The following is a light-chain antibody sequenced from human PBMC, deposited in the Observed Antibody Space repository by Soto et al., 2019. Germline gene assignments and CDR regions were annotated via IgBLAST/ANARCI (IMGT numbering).Light chain of an antibody. CDR2: GAS. CDR3: QQYGRT. Sequence: EIVLTQSPGTLSLSPGERATLSCRASQSVSSSYLAWYQQKFGQAPRLLIYGASSRATGMPDRFSGSGYGTDFTLTISRLEPEDFEGYYCQQYGRTFGQGTKVEIK. CDR1: QSVSSSY. V-gene: IGKV3-20*01. J-gene: IGKJ1*01.